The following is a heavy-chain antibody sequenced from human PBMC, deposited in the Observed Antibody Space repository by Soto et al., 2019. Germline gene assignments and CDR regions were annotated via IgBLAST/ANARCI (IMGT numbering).Heavy chain of an antibody. D-gene: IGHD3-16*01. CDR3: GRALRGFSAFDI. CDR2: IYHSGSI. Sequence: SETLSLTCTVSSGSISSTNWWSWARQPPGKGLEWIGEIYHSGSINYNPSLNSRVTISVDKSKNHFSLTLSSVTAADTAVYYCGRALRGFSAFDIWGQGTLVTVSS. CDR1: SGSISSTNW. V-gene: IGHV4-4*02. J-gene: IGHJ3*02.